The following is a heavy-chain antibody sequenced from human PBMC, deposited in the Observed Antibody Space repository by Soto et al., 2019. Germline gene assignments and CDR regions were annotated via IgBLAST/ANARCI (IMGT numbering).Heavy chain of an antibody. CDR3: AGVDCTNGVCYRGYYYYYMDV. J-gene: IGHJ6*03. D-gene: IGHD2-8*01. V-gene: IGHV3-53*04. Sequence: GGSLRLSCAASGFTVSSNYMSWVRQAPGKGLEWVSVIYSGGSTYYADSVKGRFTISGHNSKNTLYLQMNSLSGDDTAVYYCAGVDCTNGVCYRGYYYYYMDVWGKGTTVTVSS. CDR2: IYSGGST. CDR1: GFTVSSNY.